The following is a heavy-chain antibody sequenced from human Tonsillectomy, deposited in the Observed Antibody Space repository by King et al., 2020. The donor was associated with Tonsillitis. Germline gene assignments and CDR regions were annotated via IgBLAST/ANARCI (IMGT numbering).Heavy chain of an antibody. Sequence: VQLVESGGGLAQPGGSLRLSCAASGFTFSIYAMNWVRQVPGKGLQWVSTIGGNGDNTYYADSVKGRFTISRDNSKNTLYLQMNSLRAEDSAIYYCARRLPTVTTFFYYYIDVWGKGTTVTVSS. CDR2: IGGNGDNT. D-gene: IGHD4-17*01. J-gene: IGHJ6*03. CDR3: ARRLPTVTTFFYYYIDV. CDR1: GFTFSIYA. V-gene: IGHV3-23*04.